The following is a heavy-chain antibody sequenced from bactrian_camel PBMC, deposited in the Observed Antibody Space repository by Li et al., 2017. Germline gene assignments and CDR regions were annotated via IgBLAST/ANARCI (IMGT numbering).Heavy chain of an antibody. V-gene: IGHV3S7*01. CDR3: IGTDFDGPTVAY. D-gene: IGHD5*01. CDR1: GFTFSSYG. CDR2: IEHDSTHT. J-gene: IGHJ4*01. Sequence: VQLVESGGGLVQPGGSLRLSCAVSGFTFSSYGMSWVRQAPGKGLEWVSGIEHDSTHTAYADSVKGRSIISRDNAKDTVHLQMHSLKSEDTALYYCIGTDFDGPTVAYWVQETQVTVS.